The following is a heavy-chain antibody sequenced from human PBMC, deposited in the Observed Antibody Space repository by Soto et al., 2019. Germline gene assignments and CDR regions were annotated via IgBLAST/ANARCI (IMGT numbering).Heavy chain of an antibody. Sequence: QLQLQESGPGLVKPSETLSLTCTVSGDSISSGSLYWGWIRQPSGKGLEWIGSIYYSGSTYYKSSLKSRVTMSVDTSKNQFSVRLTSVIAADTAMYYCAKQGSRAGRGWFDPWGQGTLVTVSS. CDR3: AKQGSRAGRGWFDP. J-gene: IGHJ5*02. CDR1: GDSISSGSLY. V-gene: IGHV4-39*01. D-gene: IGHD3-10*01. CDR2: IYYSGST.